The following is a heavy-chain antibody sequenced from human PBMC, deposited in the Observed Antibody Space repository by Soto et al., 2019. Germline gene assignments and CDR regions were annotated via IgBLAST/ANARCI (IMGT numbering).Heavy chain of an antibody. Sequence: EVQLLQSGGGLVQPGGSLRLSCAASGFTFRSYDMIWVRQAPGKGLEWVSGINGRGETYYADSVRGRFTISRDKSNDTLYLELNSLRVDVTAVYYCAKDRWGADAYVDSWGQGTLVTVSS. V-gene: IGHV3-23*01. D-gene: IGHD3-16*01. CDR3: AKDRWGADAYVDS. CDR2: INGRGET. CDR1: GFTFRSYD. J-gene: IGHJ4*02.